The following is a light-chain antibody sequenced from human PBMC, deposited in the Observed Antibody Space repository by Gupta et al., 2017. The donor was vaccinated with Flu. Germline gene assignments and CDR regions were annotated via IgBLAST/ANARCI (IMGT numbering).Light chain of an antibody. CDR1: QSIGNY. CDR3: QQSYLSPWT. V-gene: IGKV1-39*01. Sequence: DIQVTQSPSSLSASVGDRVTITCRASQSIGNYLNWYQQMPERAPKRLIDAAFNLQSGVPSRFSGSGSGTDFTLTISSLQPEDFGTYWCQQSYLSPWTFGQGTTVEIK. J-gene: IGKJ1*01. CDR2: AAF.